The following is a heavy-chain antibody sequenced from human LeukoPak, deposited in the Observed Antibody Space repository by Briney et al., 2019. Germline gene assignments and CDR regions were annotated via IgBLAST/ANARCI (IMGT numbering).Heavy chain of an antibody. D-gene: IGHD3-9*01. Sequence: HPGGSLTLFCADSGFTVSSNYMRWVRQAPGKGLEWVSVIYSGGSTHYADSVKGRFTISRDNSKNTLYLQMNSLRAEDTAVYYCARDRLHYNSLSGYPSDCGQGTLVTVSS. CDR3: ARDRLHYNSLSGYPSD. J-gene: IGHJ4*02. V-gene: IGHV3-66*01. CDR1: GFTVSSNY. CDR2: IYSGGST.